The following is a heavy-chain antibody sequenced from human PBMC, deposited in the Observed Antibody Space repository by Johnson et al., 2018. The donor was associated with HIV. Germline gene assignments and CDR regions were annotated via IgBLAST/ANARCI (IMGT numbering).Heavy chain of an antibody. D-gene: IGHD1-26*01. CDR3: ASDLVVGDHSAPLTHSFDV. J-gene: IGHJ3*01. Sequence: VQLVESGGGVVQPGRSLRLSCAASRFTFSSYAMHWVRQAPGKGLEWVSVIYSGGSTYYADSVKGRFTISRDNSKNTLYLQMNSLRVEDTAVYYCASDLVVGDHSAPLTHSFDVWGQGTMVTVSS. CDR1: RFTFSSYA. CDR2: IYSGGST. V-gene: IGHV3-66*01.